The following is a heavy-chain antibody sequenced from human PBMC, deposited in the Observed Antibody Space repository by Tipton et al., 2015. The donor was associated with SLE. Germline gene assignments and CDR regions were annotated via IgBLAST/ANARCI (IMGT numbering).Heavy chain of an antibody. Sequence: GSLRLSCDVNGGSLSGFYWNWIRQPPGKGLEWIGEITQSGNTKYNPSLKSRVTMSVDTSKNQFSLKLSSVTAADTAVYYCARGGLTYGYYYYMDVWGKGTTVTVSS. CDR3: ARGGLTYGYYYYMDV. J-gene: IGHJ6*03. CDR2: ITQSGNT. D-gene: IGHD2-21*02. CDR1: GGSLSGFY. V-gene: IGHV4-34*01.